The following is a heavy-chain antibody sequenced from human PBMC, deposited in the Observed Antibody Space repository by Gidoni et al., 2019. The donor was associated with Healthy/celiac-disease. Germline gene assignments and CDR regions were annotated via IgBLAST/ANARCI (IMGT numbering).Heavy chain of an antibody. Sequence: EVQLVVSGGGLVQPGRSLRLSCVASGFTFDAYAMHWVRQAPGKGLEWVSGISWNSGSIGYADSVKGRFTISRDNAKNALYLQMNRLRAEDTALYYCAKERGSSWFDYWGQGTLVTVSS. D-gene: IGHD6-13*01. V-gene: IGHV3-9*01. CDR3: AKERGSSWFDY. CDR1: GFTFDAYA. J-gene: IGHJ4*02. CDR2: ISWNSGSI.